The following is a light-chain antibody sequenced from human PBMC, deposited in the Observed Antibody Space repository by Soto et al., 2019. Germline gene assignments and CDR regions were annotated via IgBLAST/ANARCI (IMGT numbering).Light chain of an antibody. CDR2: GAS. J-gene: IGKJ1*01. CDR1: QSVDSN. V-gene: IGKV3-15*01. Sequence: EILITQSPATLSVSPGERATLSCRASQSVDSNLAWYQQRPGQAPRLLIYGASTRATGISARLSVSGSGTEFTLTISSLQSEDSGVYYCQQYNNWWTFGQGTKV. CDR3: QQYNNWWT.